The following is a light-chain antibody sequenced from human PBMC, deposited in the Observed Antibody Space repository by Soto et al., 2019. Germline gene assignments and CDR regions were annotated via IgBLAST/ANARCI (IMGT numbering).Light chain of an antibody. V-gene: IGKV3-20*01. J-gene: IGKJ1*01. CDR1: FSTTY. Sequence: EIVLTQSPGTLSLSPGERAILSCRASFSTTYLAWYQQKPGQAPRLLLYGASTRATAIPARFSGSGSGTDFTLTISRLEPEDFAVYYCQQYGDSPWTFGQGTKVDIK. CDR3: QQYGDSPWT. CDR2: GAS.